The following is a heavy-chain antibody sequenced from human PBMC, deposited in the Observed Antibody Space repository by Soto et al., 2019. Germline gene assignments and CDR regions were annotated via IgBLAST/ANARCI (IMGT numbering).Heavy chain of an antibody. CDR2: IYPGDSDT. V-gene: IGHV5-51*01. Sequence: PGESLKISCKGSGYSFTSYWIGWVRQMPGKGLEWMGIIYPGDSDTRYSPSFQGQVTISADKSISTAYLQWSSLKASDTAMYYCARQSSGWYHAQTGIDYWGQGTLVTVSS. D-gene: IGHD6-19*01. CDR3: ARQSSGWYHAQTGIDY. CDR1: GYSFTSYW. J-gene: IGHJ4*02.